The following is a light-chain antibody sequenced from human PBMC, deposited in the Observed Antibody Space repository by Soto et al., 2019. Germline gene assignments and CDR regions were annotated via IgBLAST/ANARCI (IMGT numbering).Light chain of an antibody. Sequence: EIVMTQSPVILSVSPGERATLSCRASQNVLSNLAWYQQKPGQSPRLLIYGASARATGIPARFSGSGTGTEVTLTISSLQSEDFALYYCQQYNNWPLTFGQGTRLEIK. CDR2: GAS. J-gene: IGKJ5*01. V-gene: IGKV3-15*01. CDR1: QNVLSN. CDR3: QQYNNWPLT.